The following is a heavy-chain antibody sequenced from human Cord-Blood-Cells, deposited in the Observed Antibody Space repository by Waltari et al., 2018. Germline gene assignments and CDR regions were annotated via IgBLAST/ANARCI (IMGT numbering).Heavy chain of an antibody. Sequence: EVQLVESGGGLVKPGGSLRLSCAASGFTFSSYSMNWVRQAPGKGLEWVSSISSSSSYIYYADSVKGRFTISRDNAKNSLYLQMNSLRAEDTAVYYCARDKGSSGWSDYWGQGTPVTVSS. D-gene: IGHD6-6*01. CDR3: ARDKGSSGWSDY. CDR1: GFTFSSYS. V-gene: IGHV3-21*01. CDR2: ISSSSSYI. J-gene: IGHJ4*02.